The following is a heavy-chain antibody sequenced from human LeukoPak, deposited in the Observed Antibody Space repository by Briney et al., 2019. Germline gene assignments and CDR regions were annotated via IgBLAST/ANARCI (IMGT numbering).Heavy chain of an antibody. D-gene: IGHD2-2*01. CDR2: ISYDGSNK. CDR1: GFTFSSYG. J-gene: IGHJ4*02. CDR3: AKDLRGCSSTSCYPGY. Sequence: GGSLRLSCAASGFTFSSYGMHWVRQAPGKGLKWVAVISYDGSNKYYADSVKGRFTISRDNSKNTLYLQMNSLRAEDTAVYYCAKDLRGCSSTSCYPGYWGQGTLVTVSS. V-gene: IGHV3-30*18.